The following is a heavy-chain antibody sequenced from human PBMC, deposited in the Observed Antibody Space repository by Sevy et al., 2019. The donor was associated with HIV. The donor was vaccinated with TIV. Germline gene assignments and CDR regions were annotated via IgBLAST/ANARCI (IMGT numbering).Heavy chain of an antibody. CDR2: LYSGGST. J-gene: IGHJ4*02. CDR1: EFTVSSSY. V-gene: IGHV3-53*01. D-gene: IGHD1-26*01. CDR3: ARAGTGSYRAYFDY. Sequence: GGSLRLSCAASEFTVSSSYTSWVRQAPGKGLEWVSILYSGGSTYYAASVKGRFAVSRDNSKNTLYLQMNSLRAEDTAVYYCARAGTGSYRAYFDYWGQGTLVTVSS.